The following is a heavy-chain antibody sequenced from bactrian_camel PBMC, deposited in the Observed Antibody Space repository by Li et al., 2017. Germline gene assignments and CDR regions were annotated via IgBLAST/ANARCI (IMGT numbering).Heavy chain of an antibody. CDR2: MENTGPP. Sequence: VQLVESGGGLVQPGGFLTLTCTVSGLTFRAFDMSWVRQAPGKEREVVAAMENTGPPTYANSVKGRFTISRDNAKNMLYLRLRSLKPEDTAMYYCTKDLSYRTRDWTRSTRGQGTQVTVS. V-gene: IGHV3S67*01. CDR1: GLTFRAFD. CDR3: TKDLSYRTRDWTRST. D-gene: IGHD1*01. J-gene: IGHJ4*01.